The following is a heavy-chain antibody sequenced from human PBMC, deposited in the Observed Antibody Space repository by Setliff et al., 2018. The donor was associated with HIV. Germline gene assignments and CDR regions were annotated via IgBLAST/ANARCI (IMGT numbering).Heavy chain of an antibody. CDR1: GFNLYTTA. J-gene: IGHJ6*02. CDR2: ISGPGDII. CDR3: ARDLDPYFAMAV. V-gene: IGHV3-23*01. Sequence: GGSLRLSCVASGFNLYTTAMTWIRQIPGKGLEWVSSISGPGDIIFFADSLKGRFTISRDNSKNTIYLQMVSLRAEDTAVYYCARDLDPYFAMAVWGQGTTVTVSS.